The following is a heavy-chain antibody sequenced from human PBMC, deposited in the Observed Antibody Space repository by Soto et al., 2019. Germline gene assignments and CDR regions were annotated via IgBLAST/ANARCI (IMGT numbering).Heavy chain of an antibody. CDR3: TTDYGSGWYWVDY. J-gene: IGHJ4*02. V-gene: IGHV3-15*07. D-gene: IGHD6-19*01. Sequence: GGSLRLSCAASGFTFSNAWMNWVRQAPGKGLEWVGRIKSKTDGRKTDYYGTVKGRFTISRDDSKNTLYLQMNSLKTADTAVYYCTTDYGSGWYWVDYWGQGTLVTVSS. CDR1: GFTFSNAW. CDR2: IKSKTDGRKT.